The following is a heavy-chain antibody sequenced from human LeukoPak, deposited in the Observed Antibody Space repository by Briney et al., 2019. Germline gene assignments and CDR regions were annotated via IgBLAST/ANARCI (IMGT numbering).Heavy chain of an antibody. J-gene: IGHJ4*02. Sequence: PSETLSLTCAVYGGSFSGYYWSWIRQPPGKGLEWIGEINHSGSTNYNPSLKSRVTISVDTSKNQFSLKLSSVTAADTAVYYCARLPFRNRSGCDWGRDYWGQGTLVTVSS. D-gene: IGHD5-12*01. CDR3: ARLPFRNRSGCDWGRDY. V-gene: IGHV4-34*01. CDR2: INHSGST. CDR1: GGSFSGYY.